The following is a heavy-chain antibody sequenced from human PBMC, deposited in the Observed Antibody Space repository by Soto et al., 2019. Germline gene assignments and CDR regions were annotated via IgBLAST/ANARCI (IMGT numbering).Heavy chain of an antibody. D-gene: IGHD4-17*01. Sequence: EVQLVESGGGLVKPGGSLRLSCAASGFTFSNAWMSWVRQAPGKGLEWVGRIKSKTDGGTTDYAAPVKGRFTISRDDSKNTLYLQMNSLKTEDTAVYYCTTEPGGDQNFDAFDIWGQGTMVTVSS. CDR2: IKSKTDGGTT. V-gene: IGHV3-15*01. CDR1: GFTFSNAW. CDR3: TTEPGGDQNFDAFDI. J-gene: IGHJ3*02.